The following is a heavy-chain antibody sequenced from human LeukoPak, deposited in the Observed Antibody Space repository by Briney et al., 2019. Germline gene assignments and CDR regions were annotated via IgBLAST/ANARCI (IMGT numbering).Heavy chain of an antibody. D-gene: IGHD2-15*01. V-gene: IGHV3-23*01. CDR3: VRDLGLGYWDP. J-gene: IGHJ5*02. Sequence: GGSLRLSCAASGFTFDNYAMSWVRQAPGKGLEWVSTIRGSGGSTYYADSVKGRFTISRDNPKNTLYLQMNSLRAEDTAVYYCVRDLGLGYWDPWGQGTLVTVSS. CDR1: GFTFDNYA. CDR2: IRGSGGST.